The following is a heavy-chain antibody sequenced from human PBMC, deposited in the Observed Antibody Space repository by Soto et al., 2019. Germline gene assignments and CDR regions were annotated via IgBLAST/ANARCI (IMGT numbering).Heavy chain of an antibody. Sequence: QVQLVESGGGVVQPGRSLRLSCAASGFTFSSYGMHWVRQAPGKGLEWVAVISYDGSNKYYADSVKGRFTISRDNSKNTLYLQMNSLRAEDTAVYYCAKDGAPKWELDLGYWGQGTLVTVSS. V-gene: IGHV3-30*18. CDR1: GFTFSSYG. CDR3: AKDGAPKWELDLGY. D-gene: IGHD1-26*01. J-gene: IGHJ4*02. CDR2: ISYDGSNK.